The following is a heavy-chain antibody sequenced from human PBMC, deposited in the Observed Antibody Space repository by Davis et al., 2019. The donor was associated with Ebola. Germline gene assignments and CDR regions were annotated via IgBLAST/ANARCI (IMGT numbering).Heavy chain of an antibody. CDR1: GYSFTSSW. J-gene: IGHJ4*02. V-gene: IGHV5-51*01. D-gene: IGHD3-10*01. CDR3: ARSLLNYGQFDY. CDR2: IYPGDSDT. Sequence: GESLKISCKGSGYSFTSSWIGWVRQIPGKGLEWMGIIYPGDSDTKYSPSFQGQVTFSADKSISTAYLQWSSLKASDTAMYYCARSLLNYGQFDYWGQGTLVTVSS.